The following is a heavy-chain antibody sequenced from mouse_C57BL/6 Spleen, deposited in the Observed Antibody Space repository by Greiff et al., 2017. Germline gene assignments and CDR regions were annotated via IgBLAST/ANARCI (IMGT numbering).Heavy chain of an antibody. CDR2: ISSGGDYI. J-gene: IGHJ4*01. Sequence: EVKLMESGEGLVKPGGSLKLSCAASGFTFSSYAMSWVRQTPEKRLEWVAYISSGGDYIYYADTVKGRFTISRDNARNTLYLQMSSLKSEDTAMYYCTRDDYGYDEDYAMDYWGQGTSVTVSS. CDR1: GFTFSSYA. V-gene: IGHV5-9-1*02. CDR3: TRDDYGYDEDYAMDY. D-gene: IGHD2-2*01.